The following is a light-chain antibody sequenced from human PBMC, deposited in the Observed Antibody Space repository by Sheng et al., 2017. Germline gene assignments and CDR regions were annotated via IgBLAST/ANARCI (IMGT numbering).Light chain of an antibody. CDR2: DAS. Sequence: EIVLTQSPATLSLSPGERATLSCRASQSVSTHLAWYQQKPGQAPRLLIYDASNRATGIPARFSGSGSGADFTLTISSLEPEDIAVYFCQQRHDWPRTFGQGTKLEI. CDR1: QSVSTH. CDR3: QQRHDWPRT. V-gene: IGKV3-11*01. J-gene: IGKJ2*01.